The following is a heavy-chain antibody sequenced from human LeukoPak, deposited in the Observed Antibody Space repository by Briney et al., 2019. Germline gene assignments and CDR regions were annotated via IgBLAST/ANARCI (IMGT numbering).Heavy chain of an antibody. Sequence: PSESLSLACTVSGGSISSSSYYWGWIRQPPGKGLEWIGSIYYSGSTYYNPSLKSRVTISVDTSKNQFSLKLSSVTAADTAVYYCARSVSSSSMNYFDYWGQGTLVTASS. CDR2: IYYSGST. V-gene: IGHV4-39*01. J-gene: IGHJ4*02. CDR1: GGSISSSSYY. D-gene: IGHD6-6*01. CDR3: ARSVSSSSMNYFDY.